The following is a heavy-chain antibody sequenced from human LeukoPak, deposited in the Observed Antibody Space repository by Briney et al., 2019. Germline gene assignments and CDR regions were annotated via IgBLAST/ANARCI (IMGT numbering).Heavy chain of an antibody. J-gene: IGHJ6*02. V-gene: IGHV3-13*01. Sequence: GGSLRLSCAASGFTFSSCDMHWVRQATGKGLEWVSGIGTAGDTYYPGSVKGRFTISRENAKNSLYLQMNSLRAEDTAVYYCVRRIAARRDFHSYGMDVWGHGTPVTVSS. D-gene: IGHD6-6*01. CDR3: VRRIAARRDFHSYGMDV. CDR1: GFTFSSCD. CDR2: IGTAGDT.